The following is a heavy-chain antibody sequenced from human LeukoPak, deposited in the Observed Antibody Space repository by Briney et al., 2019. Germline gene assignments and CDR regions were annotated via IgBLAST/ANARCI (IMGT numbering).Heavy chain of an antibody. Sequence: PGKSLRLSCAASGFTLTNYAVHWVRQAPGKGLEWVAVLAADGSNKDHADSVKGRFTISRDSSKNTLYLHMNSLRLDDTAIYYCARDQCRSSAWRGWFDPWGQGTLVTVSA. CDR1: GFTLTNYA. J-gene: IGHJ5*02. CDR3: ARDQCRSSAWRGWFDP. V-gene: IGHV3-30*04. D-gene: IGHD6-19*01. CDR2: LAADGSNK.